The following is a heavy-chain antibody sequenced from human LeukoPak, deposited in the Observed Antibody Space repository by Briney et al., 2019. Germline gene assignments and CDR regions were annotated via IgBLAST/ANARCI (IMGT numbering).Heavy chain of an antibody. J-gene: IGHJ5*02. D-gene: IGHD3-16*01. CDR3: AKERPYDYVWEP. CDR1: GFTFSSYG. Sequence: PGGSLRLSCAASGFTFSSYGMHWVRQAPGKGLEWVAVIWYDGSNKYYADSVKGRFTISRDNSKNTLYLQMNSLRAEDAAVYYCAKERPYDYVWEPWGQGTLVTVSS. CDR2: IWYDGSNK. V-gene: IGHV3-33*06.